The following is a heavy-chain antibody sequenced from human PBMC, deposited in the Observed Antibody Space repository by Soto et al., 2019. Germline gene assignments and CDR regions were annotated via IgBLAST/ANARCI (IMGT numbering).Heavy chain of an antibody. J-gene: IGHJ6*02. CDR1: GSTFSAFC. D-gene: IGHD2-15*01. CDR2: ISRSGDIT. V-gene: IGHV3-23*01. Sequence: EVQLLESGGAWAQPGGSLRLSCAASGSTFSAFCMNWVRQAPGKGLEWVSAISRSGDITYYEDSVKGRFTISRDNSKNTLYLEMNSLTGDDTAVYYCAKGGFWVHYGMDVWGQGTTVIVSS. CDR3: AKGGFWVHYGMDV.